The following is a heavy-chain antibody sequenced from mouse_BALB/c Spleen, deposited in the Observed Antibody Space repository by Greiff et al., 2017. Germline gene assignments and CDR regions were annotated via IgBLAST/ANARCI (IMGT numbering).Heavy chain of an antibody. D-gene: IGHD1-3*01. Sequence: QVQLQQSGAELVRPGSSVKISCKASGYAFSSYWMNWVKQRPGQGLEWIGQIYPGDGDTNYNGKFKGKATLTADKSSSTAYMQLSSLTSEDSAVYFCASLSTFKSLAYWGQGTLVTVSA. J-gene: IGHJ3*01. CDR3: ASLSTFKSLAY. CDR1: GYAFSSYW. V-gene: IGHV1-80*01. CDR2: IYPGDGDT.